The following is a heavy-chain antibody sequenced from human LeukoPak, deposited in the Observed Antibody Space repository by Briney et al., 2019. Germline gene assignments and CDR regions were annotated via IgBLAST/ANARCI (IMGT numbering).Heavy chain of an antibody. CDR2: ISVSGSST. D-gene: IGHD6-19*01. V-gene: IGHV3-23*01. J-gene: IGHJ4*02. Sequence: GGSLRLSCAASGFTLSSYAMSWVRQAPGKGLEWVSAISVSGSSTYYADSVKGRFTISRDNAQNSLYLQMSSLRAEDTAVYYCARALRYSSGWFDYWGQGTLVTVSS. CDR1: GFTLSSYA. CDR3: ARALRYSSGWFDY.